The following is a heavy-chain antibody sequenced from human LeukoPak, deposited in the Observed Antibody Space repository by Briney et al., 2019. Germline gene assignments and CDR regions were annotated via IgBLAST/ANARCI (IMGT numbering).Heavy chain of an antibody. CDR3: AKDRGRYYDSSGYYWGYYFGS. CDR2: ISGSGGST. V-gene: IGHV3-23*01. J-gene: IGHJ4*02. CDR1: GFTFSSYV. Sequence: GGSLRLSCAASGFTFSSYVVNWVRQAPGKGLEWVSAISGSGGSTFYADSVKGRFTISRDNSKNTLYLQMSSLRAEDTAVYYCAKDRGRYYDSSGYYWGYYFGSWGQGILVTVST. D-gene: IGHD3-22*01.